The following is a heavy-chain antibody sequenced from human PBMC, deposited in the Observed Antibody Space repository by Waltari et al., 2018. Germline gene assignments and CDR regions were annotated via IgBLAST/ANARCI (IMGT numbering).Heavy chain of an antibody. V-gene: IGHV3-21*01. Sequence: EVQLVESGGGLVKPGGSLRLSCAASGFTFSSYSLNWVRQAPGKGLEWVSSISSSSSYIYYADSVKGRLTISRDNAKNSLYLQMNSLRAEDTAVYYCARDEVFHWAGYNSAFDIWGQGTMVTVSS. CDR2: ISSSSSYI. J-gene: IGHJ3*02. CDR1: GFTFSSYS. CDR3: ARDEVFHWAGYNSAFDI. D-gene: IGHD5-12*01.